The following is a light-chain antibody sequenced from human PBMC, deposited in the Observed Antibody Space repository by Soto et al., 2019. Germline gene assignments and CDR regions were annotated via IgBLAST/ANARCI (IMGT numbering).Light chain of an antibody. J-gene: IGLJ2*01. CDR2: TNS. CDR3: ATWDDNVKGPV. Sequence: QSLLTQPPSASGPPGQRVTISCSGRASNIGSNFVSWYQVAPGTAPKLLIYTNSHRPSGVPDRFSGSRSGTSASLDISGLQSDDEADYFCATWDDNVKGPVFGGGT. V-gene: IGLV1-44*01. CDR1: ASNIGSNF.